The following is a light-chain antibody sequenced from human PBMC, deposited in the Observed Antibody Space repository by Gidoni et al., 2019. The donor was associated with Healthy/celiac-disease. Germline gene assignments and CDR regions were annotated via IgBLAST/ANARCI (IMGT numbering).Light chain of an antibody. CDR3: QQYYSTPRT. CDR1: QSVLYSSNNKNY. CDR2: WAS. V-gene: IGKV4-1*01. J-gene: IGKJ1*01. Sequence: DIVLTQSPDSLAVSLAERATINCKSSQSVLYSSNNKNYLAWYQQKPGQPPKLLIYWASTRESGVPDRISGSGSGTDFTLTISSLQAEDVAVYYCQQYYSTPRTFGQGTKVEIK.